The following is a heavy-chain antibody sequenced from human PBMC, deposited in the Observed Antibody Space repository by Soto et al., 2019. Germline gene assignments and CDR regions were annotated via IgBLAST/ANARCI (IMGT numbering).Heavy chain of an antibody. CDR1: GFTFSSDA. CDR2: ISGSGGST. V-gene: IGHV3-23*01. CDR3: AKGASGYYYYGRDV. Sequence: EVQLLEAGGVLVQPGGSLRLSCAASGFTFSSDAMSWVRQAPGKGLEWVSAISGSGGSTYYADAVKGRFTISRDNSKNTLYLQMNSLRSEDTAVYYCAKGASGYYYYGRDVWGQGTTVTVSS. J-gene: IGHJ6*02. D-gene: IGHD3-10*01.